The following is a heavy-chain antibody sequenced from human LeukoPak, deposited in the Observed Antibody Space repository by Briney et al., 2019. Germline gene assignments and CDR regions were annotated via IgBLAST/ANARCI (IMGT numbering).Heavy chain of an antibody. V-gene: IGHV4-39*07. CDR2: IYYSGST. D-gene: IGHD3-10*01. CDR1: GGSISSSSYY. CDR3: ARVGSPDDAFDI. J-gene: IGHJ3*02. Sequence: SETLSLTCTVSGGSISSSSYYWGWIRQPPGKGLEWIGSIYYSGSTYYNPSLKSRVTISVDTSKNQFSLKLSSVTAADTAVYYCARVGSPDDAFDIWGQGTMVTVSS.